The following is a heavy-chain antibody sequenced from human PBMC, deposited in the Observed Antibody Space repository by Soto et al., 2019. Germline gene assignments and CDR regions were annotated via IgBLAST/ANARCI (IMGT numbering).Heavy chain of an antibody. Sequence: GGSLRLSCAASGCTRSGYDIRWVRQAPGKGLEWVSGIGSAGDTYYADSVKGRFTISRDNAKNSLYLQMNSLRDEDTAVYYCARDHDSSGWYDAFDIWGQGTIVTVSS. CDR2: IGSAGDT. J-gene: IGHJ3*02. V-gene: IGHV3-13*01. CDR1: GCTRSGYD. D-gene: IGHD6-19*01. CDR3: ARDHDSSGWYDAFDI.